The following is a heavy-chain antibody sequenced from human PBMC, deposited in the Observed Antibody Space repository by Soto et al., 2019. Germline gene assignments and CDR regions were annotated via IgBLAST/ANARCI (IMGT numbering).Heavy chain of an antibody. Sequence: SETLSLTCTVSGGSISSYYWSWIRQPPWKGLEWIGYIYYSGSTDYTPSLKSRVIISVDTSKNQFSLKLSSVTAADTAVYYCARGLSHYDFWSGYSTRFDYWGQGTLVTVSS. D-gene: IGHD3-3*01. V-gene: IGHV4-59*12. CDR2: IYYSGST. J-gene: IGHJ4*02. CDR3: ARGLSHYDFWSGYSTRFDY. CDR1: GGSISSYY.